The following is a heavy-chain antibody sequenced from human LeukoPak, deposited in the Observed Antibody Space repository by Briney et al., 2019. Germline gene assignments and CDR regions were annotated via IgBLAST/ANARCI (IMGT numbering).Heavy chain of an antibody. CDR2: LSSSGSIT. Sequence: GGSLRLSCVASGFTRSSHNINWVRQAPAKGLEWVSHLSSSGSITYYGDSVKGRITISRDNAKNSVSLYMNSLRAEDSAVYYCARPGITAFDIWGQGTMVTVSS. V-gene: IGHV3-48*01. D-gene: IGHD3-10*01. CDR1: GFTRSSHN. CDR3: ARPGITAFDI. J-gene: IGHJ3*02.